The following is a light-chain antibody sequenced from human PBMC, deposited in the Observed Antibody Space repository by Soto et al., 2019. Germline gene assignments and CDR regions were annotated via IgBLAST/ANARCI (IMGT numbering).Light chain of an antibody. V-gene: IGLV2-11*01. J-gene: IGLJ2*01. CDR1: SSDVGAHNH. Sequence: QSALTQPRSVSGSPGQSVTISCTGTSSDVGAHNHVSWYQQHPGKAPKVMIYDVTKRPSGVPDRFSGSKSGNTASLTISGLKAEDEAEYTCCSYAGSNTLVFGGGTKLTVL. CDR2: DVT. CDR3: CSYAGSNTLV.